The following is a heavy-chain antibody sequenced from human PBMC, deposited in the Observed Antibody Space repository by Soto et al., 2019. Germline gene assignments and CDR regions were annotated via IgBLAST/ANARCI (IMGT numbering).Heavy chain of an antibody. CDR2: IKQDGSEK. D-gene: IGHD5-18*01. CDR3: ARTTWIRAFDL. CDR1: GFTFSSYW. J-gene: IGHJ3*01. Sequence: EVQLVESGGGLVQPGGSLRLSCAASGFTFSSYWMSWGRQAPGEGLEWVANIKQDGSEKYYVDSVKGRFTISRDNAKNSLYLQMNSLRAEDTAVYYCARTTWIRAFDLWGQGTMVTVSS. V-gene: IGHV3-7*01.